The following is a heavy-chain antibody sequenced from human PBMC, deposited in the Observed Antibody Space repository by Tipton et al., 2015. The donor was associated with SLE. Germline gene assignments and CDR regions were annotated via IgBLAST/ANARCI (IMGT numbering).Heavy chain of an antibody. Sequence: VQLVQSGAEVKKPGASVKVSCKASGYTFTSYGISWVQQAPGQGLEWMGWISAYNGNTNYAQKLQGRVTMTTDTSTSTAYMELRSLRSDDTAVYYCARPSGYTAMAPYYYYFDYWGQGTLVTVSS. J-gene: IGHJ4*02. CDR3: ARPSGYTAMAPYYYYFDY. CDR2: ISAYNGNT. V-gene: IGHV1-18*01. D-gene: IGHD5-18*01. CDR1: GYTFTSYG.